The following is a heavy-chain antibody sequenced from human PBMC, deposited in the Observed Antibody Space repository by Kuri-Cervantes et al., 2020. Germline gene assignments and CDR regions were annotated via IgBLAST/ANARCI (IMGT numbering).Heavy chain of an antibody. CDR1: GFTFSSYA. V-gene: IGHV3-23*01. D-gene: IGHD6-19*01. J-gene: IGHJ4*02. Sequence: GESLKISCAASGFTFSSYAMSWVRQAPGKGLEWVSAISGSGGSKYYADSVKGRFTISRDNSKNTLYLQMNSLRAEDTAIYYCAKHRSGIAVAASNYWGQGTLVTVSS. CDR3: AKHRSGIAVAASNY. CDR2: ISGSGGSK.